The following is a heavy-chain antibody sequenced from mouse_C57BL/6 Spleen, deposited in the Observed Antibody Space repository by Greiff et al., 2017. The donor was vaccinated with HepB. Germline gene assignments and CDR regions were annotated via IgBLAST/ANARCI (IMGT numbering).Heavy chain of an antibody. CDR2: IYPGDGDT. D-gene: IGHD1-1*01. J-gene: IGHJ2*01. V-gene: IGHV1-82*01. Sequence: QVQLQQSGPELVKPGASVKISCKASGYAFSSSWLNWVKQRPGKGLEWIGRIYPGDGDTNYNGKFKGKATLTADKSSSTAYMQLSSLTSEDSAVYFCARGDQLPSAIDYWGQGTTLTVSS. CDR1: GYAFSSSW. CDR3: ARGDQLPSAIDY.